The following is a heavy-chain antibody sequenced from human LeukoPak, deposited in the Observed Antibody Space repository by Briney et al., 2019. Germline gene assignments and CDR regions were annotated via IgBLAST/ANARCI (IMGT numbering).Heavy chain of an antibody. CDR3: ARDRSKGNSFFDF. CDR2: IYHSGST. Sequence: SQTLSLTCTVSGGSISSGGYYWSWIRQPPGKGLEWIGYIYHSGSTYYNPSLKSRVTISVDRSKNQFSLKPSSVTAADTAVYFCARDRSKGNSFFDFWGQGILVTVSS. CDR1: GGSISSGGYY. J-gene: IGHJ4*02. D-gene: IGHD5-18*01. V-gene: IGHV4-30-2*01.